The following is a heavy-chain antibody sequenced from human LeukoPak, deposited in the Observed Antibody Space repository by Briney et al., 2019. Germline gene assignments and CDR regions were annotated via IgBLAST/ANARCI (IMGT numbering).Heavy chain of an antibody. J-gene: IGHJ4*02. CDR3: ARAEYSSGWYYFDY. CDR1: GGSISTSYW. D-gene: IGHD6-19*01. V-gene: IGHV4-4*02. Sequence: SGTLSLTCGVSGGSISTSYWWSWVRQPPGKGLEWIGEIYHSGSTNYNPSLKNRVTISIDTSKNQFSLNLSSVTAADTAVYYCARAEYSSGWYYFDYWGQGTLVTVSS. CDR2: IYHSGST.